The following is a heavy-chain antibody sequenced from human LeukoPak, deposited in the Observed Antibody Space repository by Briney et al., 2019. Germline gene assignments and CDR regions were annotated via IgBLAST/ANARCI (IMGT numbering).Heavy chain of an antibody. CDR2: IYTSGST. V-gene: IGHV4-61*02. CDR3: ARKGDSGYPRGYYYYMDI. J-gene: IGHJ6*03. D-gene: IGHD5-12*01. Sequence: SETLSLTCTVSGGSISSGSYYWSWIRQPAGKGLEWIGRIYTSGSTNYNPSLKSRVTISVDTSKNQSSLKLSSVTAADTAVYYCARKGDSGYPRGYYYYMDIWGTGTTVTVSS. CDR1: GGSISSGSYY.